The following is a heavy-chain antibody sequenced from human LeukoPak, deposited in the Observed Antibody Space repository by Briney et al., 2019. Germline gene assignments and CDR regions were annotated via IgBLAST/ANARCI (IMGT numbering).Heavy chain of an antibody. D-gene: IGHD5-12*01. CDR3: ARGLRLARRYYYGMDV. V-gene: IGHV1-8*01. CDR2: MNPNSGNT. J-gene: IGHJ6*02. CDR1: GYTFTRYD. Sequence: ASVNVSFKASGYTFTRYDIHWVRQATAQGLEWMGWMNPNSGNTGYPQKFQGRVTMTRNTSVSTAYMELSSLRSEDTAVYYCARGLRLARRYYYGMDVWGQGATVTVSS.